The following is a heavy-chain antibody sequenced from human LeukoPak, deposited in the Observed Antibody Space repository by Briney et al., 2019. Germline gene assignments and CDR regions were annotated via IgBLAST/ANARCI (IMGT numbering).Heavy chain of an antibody. D-gene: IGHD3-10*01. J-gene: IGHJ4*02. CDR3: ARVLYGSAHFDY. CDR2: IYYSGST. CDR1: GGSISSSTYY. V-gene: IGHV4-39*07. Sequence: SETLSLTCTVSGGSISSSTYYWGWIRQPPGKGLEWIGSIYYSGSTYYNPSLKSRITISVDTSKNQFSLKLSSVTAADTAVYYCARVLYGSAHFDYWGQGTLVTVSS.